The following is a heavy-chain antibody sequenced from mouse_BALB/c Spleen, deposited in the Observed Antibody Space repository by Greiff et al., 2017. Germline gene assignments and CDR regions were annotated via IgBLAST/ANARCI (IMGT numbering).Heavy chain of an antibody. V-gene: IGHV3-2*02. CDR1: GYSITSDYA. D-gene: IGHD2-1*01. J-gene: IGHJ2*01. Sequence: EVKVEESGPGLVKPSQSLSLTCTVTGYSITSDYAWNWIRQFPGNKLEWMGYISYSGSTSYNPSLKSRISITRDTSKNQFFLQLNSVTTEDTATYYCAREGGKGFDYWGQGTTLTVSS. CDR2: ISYSGST. CDR3: AREGGKGFDY.